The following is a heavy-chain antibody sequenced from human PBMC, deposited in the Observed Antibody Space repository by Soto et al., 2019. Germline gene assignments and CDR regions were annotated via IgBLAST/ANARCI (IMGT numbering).Heavy chain of an antibody. CDR3: ARGYCSGGSCYGYYYYGMDV. D-gene: IGHD2-15*01. CDR2: IIPIFGTA. CDR1: GGTFSSYA. J-gene: IGHJ6*02. Sequence: GASVKVSCKAPGGTFSSYAISWVRQAPGQGLEWMGGIIPIFGTANYAQKFQGRVTITADESTSTAYMELSSLRSEDTAVYYCARGYCSGGSCYGYYYYGMDVWGQGTTVTVSS. V-gene: IGHV1-69*13.